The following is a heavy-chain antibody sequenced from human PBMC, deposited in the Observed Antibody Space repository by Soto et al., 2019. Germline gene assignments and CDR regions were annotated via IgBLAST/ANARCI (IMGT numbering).Heavy chain of an antibody. CDR1: GGSVSSGSYY. V-gene: IGHV4-61*01. J-gene: IGHJ4*03. CDR2: IYYSGSN. Sequence: QVQLQESGPGLVKPSETLSLTCTVSGGSVSSGSYYWSWIRQPPGKGLEWIGYIYYSGSNNYHPSRRSRVAISLDTSKNPSSLKLSFVTAADTAVFYCARVWARSSYVDYWGPGTLVTVSS. D-gene: IGHD2-15*01. CDR3: ARVWARSSYVDY.